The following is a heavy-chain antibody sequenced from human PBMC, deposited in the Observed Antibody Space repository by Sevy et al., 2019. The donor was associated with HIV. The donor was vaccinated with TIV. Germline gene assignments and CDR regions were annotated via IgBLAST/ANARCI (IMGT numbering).Heavy chain of an antibody. CDR1: GGSFSGFY. Sequence: SETLSLTCAVYGGSFSGFYWTWIRQPPGKGLEWIGEINHIGSTTYNPSLKSRVTISVVTSKNQFSLKLSSVTAADTAVYYCARGQWELYYWGQGIQVTVSS. V-gene: IGHV4-34*01. D-gene: IGHD3-3*01. CDR3: ARGQWELYY. J-gene: IGHJ4*02. CDR2: INHIGST.